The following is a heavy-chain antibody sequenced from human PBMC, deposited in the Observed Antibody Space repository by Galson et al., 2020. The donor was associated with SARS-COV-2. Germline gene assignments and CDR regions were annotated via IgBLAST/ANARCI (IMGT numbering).Heavy chain of an antibody. J-gene: IGHJ6*02. CDR2: IWYDGSNK. D-gene: IGHD2-15*01. CDR1: GFTFSSYG. V-gene: IGHV3-33*01. CDR3: ASELLPAYYGMDV. Sequence: GESLKISCAASGFTFSSYGMHWVRQAPGKGLEWVAVIWYDGSNKYYADSVKGRFTISRDNSKNTLYLQMNSLRAEDTAVYYCASELLPAYYGMDVWGQGTTVTVSS.